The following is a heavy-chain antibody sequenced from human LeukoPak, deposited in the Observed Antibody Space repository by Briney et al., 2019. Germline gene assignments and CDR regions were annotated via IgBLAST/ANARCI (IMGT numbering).Heavy chain of an antibody. D-gene: IGHD1-26*01. CDR2: ISDRGGST. J-gene: IGHJ4*02. CDR3: AKGYRGNYDY. Sequence: GSLRLSCVASGFTFSSYAMTWVRQAPGKGLEWVSSISDRGGSTYYADSVKGRFTISRDNSKNTLYLQMNSLRAEDTAVYYCAKGYRGNYDYWGQGALVTVSS. CDR1: GFTFSSYA. V-gene: IGHV3-23*01.